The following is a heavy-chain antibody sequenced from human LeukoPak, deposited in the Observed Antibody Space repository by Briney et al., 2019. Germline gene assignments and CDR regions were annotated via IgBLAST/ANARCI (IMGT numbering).Heavy chain of an antibody. CDR1: GGSISSSSLY. J-gene: IGHJ5*02. V-gene: IGHV4-39*01. CDR2: IYYTGST. Sequence: SETLSLTCTVSGGSISSSSLYWRWIRQPPGKGLEWIVSIYYTGSTYYDPSLKSRVTISVDTSNNPFSLSLTSVTAADTAVYYCARRTTMVRDWFDPWGQGTLVTVSS. D-gene: IGHD3-10*01. CDR3: ARRTTMVRDWFDP.